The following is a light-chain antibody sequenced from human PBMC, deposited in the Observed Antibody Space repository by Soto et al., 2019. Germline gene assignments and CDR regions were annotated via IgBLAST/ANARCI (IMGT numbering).Light chain of an antibody. J-gene: IGKJ4*01. CDR2: RAS. Sequence: DIPMTQSPSSLSASVGDKVIIICRTSQDINNRLGWYQQKPEKARKSLIYRASNLQSGVPSRFIGSGSGTEFTLTINNLQPEDFATYFCQQYHDYPLTFGGGTKVDIK. CDR1: QDINNR. V-gene: IGKV1D-16*01. CDR3: QQYHDYPLT.